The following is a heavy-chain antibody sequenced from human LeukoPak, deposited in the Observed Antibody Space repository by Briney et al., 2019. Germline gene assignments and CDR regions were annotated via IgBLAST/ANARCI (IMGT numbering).Heavy chain of an antibody. D-gene: IGHD3-10*01. J-gene: IGHJ4*02. V-gene: IGHV1-8*01. Sequence: GASVKVSCKASGYTFTSYDINWVRQATGQGLEWMGWINPNSGNTGYAQKFQGRVTMTRNTSISTAYMELSSLRSEDTAVYYCARARSYGSGSYYSTRGDYWGQGTLVTVSS. CDR3: ARARSYGSGSYYSTRGDY. CDR2: INPNSGNT. CDR1: GYTFTSYD.